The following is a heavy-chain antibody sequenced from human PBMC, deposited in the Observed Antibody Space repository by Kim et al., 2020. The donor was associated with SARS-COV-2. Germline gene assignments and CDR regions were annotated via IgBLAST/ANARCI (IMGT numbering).Heavy chain of an antibody. Sequence: GGSLRLSCAASGFTFSSYSMNWVRQAPGKGLEWVSSISSSSSYIYYADSVKGRFTISRDNAKNSLYLQMNSLRAEDTAVYYCAREHGGNSIFYYWGQGTLVTVSS. V-gene: IGHV3-21*01. CDR1: GFTFSSYS. D-gene: IGHD2-21*02. J-gene: IGHJ4*02. CDR3: AREHGGNSIFYY. CDR2: ISSSSSYI.